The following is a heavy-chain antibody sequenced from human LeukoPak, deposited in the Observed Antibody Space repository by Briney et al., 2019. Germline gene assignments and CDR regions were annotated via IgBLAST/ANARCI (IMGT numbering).Heavy chain of an antibody. J-gene: IGHJ4*02. CDR2: IIPIFGTA. D-gene: IGHD3-22*01. CDR1: GGTFSSYA. CDR3: ARGRLIGAPDERYYLDY. V-gene: IGHV1-69*06. Sequence: SVKVSCKASGGTFSSYAISWVRQAPGQGLEWMGGIIPIFGTANYAQKFQSRVTITADKSTSTAYMELSSLRSEDTAVYYCARGRLIGAPDERYYLDYWGQGTLVTVSS.